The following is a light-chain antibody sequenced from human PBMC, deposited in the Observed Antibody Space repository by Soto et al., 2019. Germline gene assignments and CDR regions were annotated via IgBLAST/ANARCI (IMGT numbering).Light chain of an antibody. CDR3: QHGYSTPLT. Sequence: EIFLTQSPATLSLSRWEIATLSCGASQSVSSYLAWYQQKPGQAPRLLIYDASNRATGIPARFSGSGSGTDFTLTISSLQPEDFATYFCQHGYSTPLTFGGGTKVDIK. J-gene: IGKJ4*01. V-gene: IGKV3-11*01. CDR1: QSVSSY. CDR2: DAS.